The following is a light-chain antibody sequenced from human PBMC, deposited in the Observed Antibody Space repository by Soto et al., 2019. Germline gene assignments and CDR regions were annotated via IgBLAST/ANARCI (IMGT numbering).Light chain of an antibody. CDR3: QQYNHWPPLT. V-gene: IGKV3-15*01. CDR1: QSVGRN. J-gene: IGKJ4*01. Sequence: EIVMTQSPATLSVSARERVTLSCRASQSVGRNLAWYQQTPGQAPRLLIYGASTRATGIPARFSGSGSGTEFSLTISSLPSEDFAIYSCQQYNHWPPLTFGGGIKVEIK. CDR2: GAS.